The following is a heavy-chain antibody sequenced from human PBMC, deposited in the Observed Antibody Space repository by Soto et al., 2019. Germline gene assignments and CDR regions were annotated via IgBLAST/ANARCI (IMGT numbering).Heavy chain of an antibody. CDR2: IWFDGSNK. D-gene: IGHD5-12*01. Sequence: GGSLRLSCAASGFTFSSYGMHWVRQAPGKGLEWVAVIWFDGSNKYYADSVKGRFTISRDNSKNTLYLQMNSLRAEDTAVYFCARDLYAYDYYYFDYWGQGTLVTVSS. V-gene: IGHV3-33*01. J-gene: IGHJ4*02. CDR1: GFTFSSYG. CDR3: ARDLYAYDYYYFDY.